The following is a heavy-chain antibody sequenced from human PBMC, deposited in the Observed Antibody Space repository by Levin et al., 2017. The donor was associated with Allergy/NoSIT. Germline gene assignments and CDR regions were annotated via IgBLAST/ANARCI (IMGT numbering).Heavy chain of an antibody. CDR2: INPNDGNA. Sequence: GESLKISCKASGYTFTAYVLHWVRQAPGQGLEWMGWINPNDGNARSAQKFQGRVTLTRDPPISTAYMDLSRLSSDDPAIYYCVREGGEQSVATAEWYWSDPWGQGSLVTVSS. D-gene: IGHD5-12*01. CDR3: VREGGEQSVATAEWYWSDP. J-gene: IGHJ5*02. V-gene: IGHV1-2*02. CDR1: GYTFTAYV.